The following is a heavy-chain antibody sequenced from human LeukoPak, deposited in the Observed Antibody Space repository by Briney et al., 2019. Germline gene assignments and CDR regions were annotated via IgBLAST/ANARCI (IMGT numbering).Heavy chain of an antibody. CDR1: GGSISSSNW. V-gene: IGHV4-4*07. D-gene: IGHD2-15*01. J-gene: IGHJ4*02. CDR3: AGLDRYCSGGSCSRLFDY. CDR2: IYTSGST. Sequence: SETLSLTCAVSGGSISSSNWWSWVRQPAGKGLEWIGRIYTSGSTNYNPSLKSRVTISVDTSKNQFSLKLSSVTAADTAVYYCAGLDRYCSGGSCSRLFDYWGQGTLVTVSS.